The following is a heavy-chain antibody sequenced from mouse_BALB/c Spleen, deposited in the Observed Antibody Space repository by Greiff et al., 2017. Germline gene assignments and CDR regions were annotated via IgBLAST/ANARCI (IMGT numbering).Heavy chain of an antibody. CDR2: IYPGGGYT. CDR3: ARSTVVAEGYAMDY. D-gene: IGHD1-1*01. CDR1: GYTFTNYW. V-gene: IGHV1-63*02. Sequence: QVQLKESGAELVRPGTSVKISCKASGYTFTNYWLGWVKQRPGHGLEWIGDIYPGGGYTNYNEKFKGKATLTADTSSSTAYMQLSSLTSEDSAVYFCARSTVVAEGYAMDYWGQGTSVTVSS. J-gene: IGHJ4*01.